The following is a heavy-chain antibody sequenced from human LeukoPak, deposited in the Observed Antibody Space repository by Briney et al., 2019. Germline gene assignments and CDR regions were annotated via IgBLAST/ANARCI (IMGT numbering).Heavy chain of an antibody. CDR1: GGSISTHY. J-gene: IGHJ4*02. Sequence: SETLSLTCTVSGGSISTHYWSWIRQPPGKGLEWIGYSYYSGSTNCNPSLKGRVTISVDSSKNQFSLKLSSLTAADTAVYYCARVGSGSFDYWGQGTLVTVSS. V-gene: IGHV4-59*11. CDR3: ARVGSGSFDY. CDR2: SYYSGST. D-gene: IGHD6-19*01.